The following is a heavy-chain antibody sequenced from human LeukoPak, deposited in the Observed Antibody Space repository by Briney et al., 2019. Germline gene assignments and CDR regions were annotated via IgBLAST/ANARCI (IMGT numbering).Heavy chain of an antibody. V-gene: IGHV3-74*01. CDR2: IYSDGSST. CDR3: ARGASGYGNFDY. Sequence: GGSLRLSCAASGFSFNTYWMHWVRQAPGKGLVWVSRIYSDGSSTYYADSVKGRFTCSRDNAKNTVYLQMNSLRAEDTAVYYRARGASGYGNFDYWGQGTLVTVSS. D-gene: IGHD5-12*01. CDR1: GFSFNTYW. J-gene: IGHJ4*02.